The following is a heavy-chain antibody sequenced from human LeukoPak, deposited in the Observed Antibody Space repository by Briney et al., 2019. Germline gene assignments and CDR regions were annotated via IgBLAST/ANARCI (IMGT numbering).Heavy chain of an antibody. D-gene: IGHD3-9*01. CDR1: GFTFSKYD. V-gene: IGHV3-23*01. CDR2: IDRGVGST. Sequence: GGSLRLSCAASGFTFSKYDMSWVRQAPGKGLECVSAIDRGVGSTYYADSVKGRFTISRDNAKNSLFLQMNSLRAEDTAVYYCARGIWPYFDWSQRSYYFDRWGQGTLVTVSS. J-gene: IGHJ4*02. CDR3: ARGIWPYFDWSQRSYYFDR.